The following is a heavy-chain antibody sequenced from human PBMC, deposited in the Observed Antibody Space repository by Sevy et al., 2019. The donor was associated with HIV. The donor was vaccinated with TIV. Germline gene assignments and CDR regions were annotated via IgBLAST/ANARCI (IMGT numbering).Heavy chain of an antibody. D-gene: IGHD2-8*01. CDR2: LSFACGKI. CDR3: AREGCTKPHDY. V-gene: IGHV3-23*01. CDR1: GFTFSKYS. J-gene: IGHJ4*02. Sequence: GGSLRLSCAASGFTFSKYSMSWVRQPPGKGLEWVSTLSFACGKINYADSVKGRFTFSRDNSKSSVYLQMNNLRPDDTAVYYCAREGCTKPHDYWGQGTLVTVSS.